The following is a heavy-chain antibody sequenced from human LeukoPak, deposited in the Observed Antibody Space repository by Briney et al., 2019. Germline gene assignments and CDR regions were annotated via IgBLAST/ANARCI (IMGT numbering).Heavy chain of an antibody. D-gene: IGHD6-19*01. Sequence: GGSLRLSCAASGFTFSNYAMRWVRQAPGKGLEWVSTVSDTDRTYYADSVKGRITNSRYNSENAIFLQMNSIRAEDTAVYYCAKDHGFVSSGSNPLFDYWGQGTLVTVSS. CDR1: GFTFSNYA. CDR3: AKDHGFVSSGSNPLFDY. V-gene: IGHV3-23*01. CDR2: VSDTDRT. J-gene: IGHJ4*02.